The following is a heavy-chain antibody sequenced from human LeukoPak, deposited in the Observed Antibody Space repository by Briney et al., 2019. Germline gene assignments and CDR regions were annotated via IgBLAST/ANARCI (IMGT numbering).Heavy chain of an antibody. D-gene: IGHD6-19*01. CDR1: GGSISSSSYY. J-gene: IGHJ4*02. CDR2: IYYSGST. V-gene: IGHV4-39*01. CDR3: ARLNIAVEIGLDYYFDY. Sequence: PSETLSLTCTVSGGSISSSSYYWGWIRQPPGKGLEWIGSIYYSGSTYYNPSLKSRVTISVDTSKNQFSLKLSSVTAADTAVYYCARLNIAVEIGLDYYFDYWGQGTLVTVSS.